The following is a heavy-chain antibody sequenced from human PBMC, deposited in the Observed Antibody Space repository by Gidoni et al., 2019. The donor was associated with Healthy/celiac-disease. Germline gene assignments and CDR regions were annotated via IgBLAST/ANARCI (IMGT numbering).Heavy chain of an antibody. V-gene: IGHV1-58*01. Sequence: QMQLVQSGPEVKKPGTSVKVSCKASGFTFTSPAVQWVRQARGQRLEWMGWIVVDSGNTNYAQEFQKRVTITRDMSTSTAYMELSSLRSEDTAVYYCAGGEVRYFDWLLSEEFDYWGQGTLVTVSS. CDR3: AGGEVRYFDWLLSEEFDY. D-gene: IGHD3-9*01. J-gene: IGHJ4*02. CDR1: GFTFTSPA. CDR2: IVVDSGNT.